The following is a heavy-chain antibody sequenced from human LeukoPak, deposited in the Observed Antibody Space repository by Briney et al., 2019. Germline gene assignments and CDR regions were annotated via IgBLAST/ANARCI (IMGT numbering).Heavy chain of an antibody. Sequence: GASVKVSCKASGYTFTGYYMHWVRQAPGQGLEWMGWINPNSGGTNYAQKFQGRVTMTRDTSISTAYMELSRLRSDDTAVYYCARDKAMTTSTNFDYWGQGTLVTVSS. CDR1: GYTFTGYY. D-gene: IGHD4-17*01. V-gene: IGHV1-2*02. CDR3: ARDKAMTTSTNFDY. J-gene: IGHJ4*02. CDR2: INPNSGGT.